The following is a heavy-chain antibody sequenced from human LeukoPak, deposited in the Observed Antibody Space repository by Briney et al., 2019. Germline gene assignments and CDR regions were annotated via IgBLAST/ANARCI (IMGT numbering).Heavy chain of an antibody. CDR2: INHSGST. Sequence: SETLSLTCTVSGGSISSYYWSWIRQPPGKGLEWIGEINHSGSTNYNPSLKSRVTISVDTSKNQFSLKLSSVTAADTAFYYCARALIYGYDPFDIWAQGTMVTVSS. CDR1: GGSISSYY. CDR3: ARALIYGYDPFDI. V-gene: IGHV4-34*01. J-gene: IGHJ3*02. D-gene: IGHD6-25*01.